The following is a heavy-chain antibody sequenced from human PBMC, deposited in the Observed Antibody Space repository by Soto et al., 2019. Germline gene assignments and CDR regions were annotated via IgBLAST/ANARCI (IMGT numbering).Heavy chain of an antibody. V-gene: IGHV4-34*01. J-gene: IGHJ4*02. Sequence: SETLSLTCAVYGGSFSGYYWSWIRQPPGKGLEWIGEINHSGSTNYNPPLKSRVTISVDTSKNQFSLKLSSVTAADTAVYYCARALGYSYGYPFDYWGQGTLVTVSS. D-gene: IGHD5-18*01. CDR3: ARALGYSYGYPFDY. CDR1: GGSFSGYY. CDR2: INHSGST.